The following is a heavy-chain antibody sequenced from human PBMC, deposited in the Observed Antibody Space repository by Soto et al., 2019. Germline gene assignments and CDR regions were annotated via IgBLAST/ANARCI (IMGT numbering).Heavy chain of an antibody. CDR1: GFTFSSYA. CDR3: ARAGSYYPPDY. V-gene: IGHV3-30-3*01. J-gene: IGHJ4*02. CDR2: ISYDGSNK. D-gene: IGHD1-26*01. Sequence: QVQLVESGGGVVQPGRSLRLSCAASGFTFSSYAMHWVRQAPGKGLEWVAVISYDGSNKCYADSVKGRFTISRDNSKNTLYLEVNSLRAEDPAVYYCARAGSYYPPDYWGQGTLVTVSS.